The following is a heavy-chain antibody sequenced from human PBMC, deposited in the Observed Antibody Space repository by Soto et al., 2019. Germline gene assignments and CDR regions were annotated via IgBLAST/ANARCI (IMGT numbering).Heavy chain of an antibody. CDR2: ISAYNGNT. J-gene: IGHJ5*02. V-gene: IGHV1-18*01. Sequence: ASVKVSCKASGYTFTSYGISWVRQAPGQGLEWMGWISAYNGNTNYAQKLQGRVTMTTHTSTSTAYMELRSLRSDDTAVYYCARGRYCSGGSCQNWFDPWGQGTLVTVSS. D-gene: IGHD2-15*01. CDR1: GYTFTSYG. CDR3: ARGRYCSGGSCQNWFDP.